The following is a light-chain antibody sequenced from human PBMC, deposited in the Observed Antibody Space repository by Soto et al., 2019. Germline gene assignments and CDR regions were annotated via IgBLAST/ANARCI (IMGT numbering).Light chain of an antibody. Sequence: ALQLTQSPSSLSASVGDRVTITCRASQGISSALAWYQQKPGKAPKLLIYDASSLESGVPSRFSGSGSRTDFTLTISSLQPEDFATYYCQQFNSYSTFGQGTRLEIK. J-gene: IGKJ5*01. V-gene: IGKV1-13*02. CDR2: DAS. CDR1: QGISSA. CDR3: QQFNSYST.